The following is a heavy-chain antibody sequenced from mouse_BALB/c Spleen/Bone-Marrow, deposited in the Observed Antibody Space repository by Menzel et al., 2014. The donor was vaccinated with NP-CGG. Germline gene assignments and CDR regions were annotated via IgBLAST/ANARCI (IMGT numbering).Heavy chain of an antibody. Sequence: EVKLVESGGGLVQPGESMKLSCVVSGFTFSHYWMNWVRQSPEKGLEWVAGIRLKSNNYATHYAESVKGRFTISRDDSKSSVYLQMNNLRAEDTGIYYCTRTGTGYFDYWGQGTTLTVSS. CDR2: IRLKSNNYAT. D-gene: IGHD4-1*01. CDR1: GFTFSHYW. J-gene: IGHJ2*01. CDR3: TRTGTGYFDY. V-gene: IGHV6-6*02.